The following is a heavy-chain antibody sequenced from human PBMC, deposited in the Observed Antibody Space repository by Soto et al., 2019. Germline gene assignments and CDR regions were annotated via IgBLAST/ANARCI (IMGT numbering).Heavy chain of an antibody. CDR2: IYHTGNT. CDR1: SGSIGSGIW. V-gene: IGHV4-4*02. Sequence: VQLQESGPGLVEPSGTLSLTCTASSGSIGSGIWWSWVRQPPGKGLEWIGEIYHTGNTNYNPSLKSRLTMSVDESKNQFSLSLSSVTAADTAVYYCAGVDRLSPFDFWGRGTLVTVSS. J-gene: IGHJ4*02. CDR3: AGVDRLSPFDF. D-gene: IGHD3-16*02.